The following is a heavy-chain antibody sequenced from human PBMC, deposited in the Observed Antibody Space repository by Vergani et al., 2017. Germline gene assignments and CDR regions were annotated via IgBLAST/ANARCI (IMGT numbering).Heavy chain of an antibody. CDR2: INHSGST. Sequence: QVQLQQWGAGLLKPSETLSLTCAVYGGSFSGYYWSWIRQPPGKGLAWIGEINHSGSTNYHPPLKSRVTISVDTSKNQFALKLSSVTAADTAVYYCASRRALKVVVTSNWFDPWGQGTLVTVSS. CDR1: GGSFSGYY. CDR3: ASRRALKVVVTSNWFDP. J-gene: IGHJ5*02. V-gene: IGHV4-34*01. D-gene: IGHD3-22*01.